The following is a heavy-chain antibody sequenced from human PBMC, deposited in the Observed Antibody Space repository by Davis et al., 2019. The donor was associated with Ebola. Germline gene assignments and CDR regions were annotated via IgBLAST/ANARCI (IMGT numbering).Heavy chain of an antibody. D-gene: IGHD6-13*01. J-gene: IGHJ6*04. V-gene: IGHV3-23*01. CDR1: VITFSSYA. CDR3: AKDRQQQLILDLYYYYYGMDV. Sequence: GESLKISCADSVITFSSYAMTWVRQAPGKGLEWVSAISGSGGSTYYADSVKGRFTISRDNSKNTLSLQMNSLRAEDTAVYYCAKDRQQQLILDLYYYYYGMDVWGKGTTVTVSS. CDR2: ISGSGGST.